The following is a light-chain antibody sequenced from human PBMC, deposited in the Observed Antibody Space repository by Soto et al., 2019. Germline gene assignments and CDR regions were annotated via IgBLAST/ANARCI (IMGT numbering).Light chain of an antibody. V-gene: IGLV1-40*01. J-gene: IGLJ1*01. CDR1: SSNIGAGYD. CDR2: GNN. Sequence: QSVLTQPPSVSGAPGQWVTLSCTGSSSNIGAGYDVHWYQQLPGTAPKLLIFGNNNRPSGVPDRFSGSKSGTSASLAVTGLQAEDEADYYCQSYDSSLSGYVFGTGTKVTVL. CDR3: QSYDSSLSGYV.